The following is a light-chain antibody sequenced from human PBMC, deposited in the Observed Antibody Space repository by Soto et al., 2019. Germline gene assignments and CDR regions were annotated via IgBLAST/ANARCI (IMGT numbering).Light chain of an antibody. CDR3: QSYDSTNLV. CDR2: EDN. CDR1: SGSIASNY. J-gene: IGLJ1*01. V-gene: IGLV6-57*04. Sequence: NFMLTQPHSVSESPGKTVTISCTRSSGSIASNYVQWYQQRPGSAPTTVIYEDNQRLSGVPDRFSGSIDSSSNSASLTISGLKTEDEADYYCQSYDSTNLVFGTGTKVTVL.